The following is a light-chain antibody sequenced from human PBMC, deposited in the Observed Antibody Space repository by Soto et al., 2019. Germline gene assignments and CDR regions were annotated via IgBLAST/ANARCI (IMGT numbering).Light chain of an antibody. Sequence: DIVLTQSPGTLSLSPGERATLSCRASQSVSNNYLAWYQQKPGQAPRLLIYGASNRATGIPDRFSGSGSGTVFTLTISRLDPEDFAVYYCQQYGSSGTFGQGTKVEIK. CDR2: GAS. CDR3: QQYGSSGT. J-gene: IGKJ1*01. V-gene: IGKV3-20*01. CDR1: QSVSNNY.